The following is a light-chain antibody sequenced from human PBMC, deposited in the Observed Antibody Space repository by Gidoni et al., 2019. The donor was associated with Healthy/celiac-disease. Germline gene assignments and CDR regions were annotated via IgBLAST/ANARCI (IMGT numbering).Light chain of an antibody. V-gene: IGKV3-20*01. CDR2: VAS. CDR1: QSVSSSY. J-gene: IGKJ3*01. CDR3: QQYGSSRFT. Sequence: LVLTQSPGTLSLSPGERATLSCRASQSVSSSYLAWYQQKPGQAPRLLIDVASSRAAGIPDRISGSGSGTDFTLTISRLEDEDVAVYYWQQYGSSRFTFGHGTKVDIK.